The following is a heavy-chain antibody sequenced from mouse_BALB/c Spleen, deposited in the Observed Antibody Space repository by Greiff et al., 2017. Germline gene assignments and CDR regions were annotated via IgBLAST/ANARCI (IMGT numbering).Heavy chain of an antibody. J-gene: IGHJ3*01. CDR2: INPSTGYT. D-gene: IGHD2-1*01. CDR3: AIYYPFAY. Sequence: VQRVESGAELAKPGASVKMSCKASGYTFTSYWMHWVKQRPGQGLEWIGYINPSTGYTEYNQKFKDKATLTADKSSSTAYMQLSSLTSEDSAVYYCAIYYPFAYWGQGTLVTVSA. V-gene: IGHV1-7*01. CDR1: GYTFTSYW.